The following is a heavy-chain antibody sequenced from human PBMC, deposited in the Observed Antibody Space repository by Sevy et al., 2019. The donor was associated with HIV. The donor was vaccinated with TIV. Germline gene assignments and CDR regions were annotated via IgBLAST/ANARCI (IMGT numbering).Heavy chain of an antibody. CDR3: AYYDSSVLNYFEY. J-gene: IGHJ4*02. Sequence: GGSLRLSCAASGFSFRTYAMGWVHQAPGKGLEWVSEISISGARTNYADSVKGRFTISRDNSKNMLYLQMNSLRAEDTAVYYCAYYDSSVLNYFEYWGQGTLVTVSS. V-gene: IGHV3-23*01. D-gene: IGHD3-22*01. CDR1: GFSFRTYA. CDR2: ISISGART.